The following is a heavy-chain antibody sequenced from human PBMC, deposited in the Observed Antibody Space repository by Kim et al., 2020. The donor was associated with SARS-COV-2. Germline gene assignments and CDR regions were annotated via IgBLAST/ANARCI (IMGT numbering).Heavy chain of an antibody. J-gene: IGHJ4*02. D-gene: IGHD3-16*01. CDR1: GFTFSNAW. CDR2: IKAKSDGETA. Sequence: GGSLRLSCAASGFTFSNAWMNWVRQGPGKGLEWMGLIKAKSDGETAVYTAPQRCRFTISRDDSQSTGYLQINSLETVDTGVYYSTSNTKIGGCWGYWGRGTRVPVLS. CDR3: TSNTKIGGCWGY. V-gene: IGHV3-15*01.